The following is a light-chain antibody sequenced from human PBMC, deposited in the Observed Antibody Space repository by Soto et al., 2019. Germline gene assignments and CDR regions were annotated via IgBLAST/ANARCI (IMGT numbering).Light chain of an antibody. CDR1: QSVSSSQ. V-gene: IGKV3-20*01. J-gene: IGKJ2*01. CDR2: GAS. Sequence: EIVLTQAPGTLSLSPGESATLSCRASQSVSSSQVAWYQQKPGQAPRLIIYGASSRATGIPDRFRGVGSETDFTLTISRLETEDFAVYYCQQYDTAPHTFGQGTKLEIK. CDR3: QQYDTAPHT.